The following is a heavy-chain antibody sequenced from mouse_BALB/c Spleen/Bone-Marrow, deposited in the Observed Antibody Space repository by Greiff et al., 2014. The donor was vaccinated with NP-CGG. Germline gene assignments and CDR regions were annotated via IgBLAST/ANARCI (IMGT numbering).Heavy chain of an antibody. V-gene: IGHV14-3*02. Sequence: EVKLVESGAELVEPGASVKLSCTASGFNIKDTYMHWVKQRPEQGLEWIGRIDPANGNTKYDPKFQGKATITADTSSNTAYLQLSSLTSEDTAVYYCAIYYYGSSGFAYWGQGTLVTVSA. CDR2: IDPANGNT. J-gene: IGHJ3*01. CDR3: AIYYYGSSGFAY. D-gene: IGHD1-1*01. CDR1: GFNIKDTY.